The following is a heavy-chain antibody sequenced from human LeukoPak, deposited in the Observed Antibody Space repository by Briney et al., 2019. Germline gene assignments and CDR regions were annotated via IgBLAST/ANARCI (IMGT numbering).Heavy chain of an antibody. CDR1: GGTFSSYA. CDR3: ASWATYYYDSSGSYTLDY. Sequence: GASVTVSCKASGGTFSSYAISWVRQAPGQGLEWMGRIIPILGIANYAQKFQGRVTITADKSTSTAYMELSSLRSEDTAVYYCASWATYYYDSSGSYTLDYWGQGTLVTVSS. CDR2: IIPILGIA. D-gene: IGHD3-22*01. J-gene: IGHJ4*02. V-gene: IGHV1-69*04.